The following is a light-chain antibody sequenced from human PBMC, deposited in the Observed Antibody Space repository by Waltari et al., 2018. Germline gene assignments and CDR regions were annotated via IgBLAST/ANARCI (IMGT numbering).Light chain of an antibody. CDR3: QQYNYYPYT. V-gene: IGKV1-5*03. CDR1: QSIYNW. Sequence: DIQMTQSPSTLSASVGDRVTITCRASQSIYNWLAWYQQKPGKAPNVLIYQASSLQNGVPSRFSGSGSGTEFTLTISSLQPDDFASYYCQQYNYYPYTFGQGTRLEIK. CDR2: QAS. J-gene: IGKJ2*01.